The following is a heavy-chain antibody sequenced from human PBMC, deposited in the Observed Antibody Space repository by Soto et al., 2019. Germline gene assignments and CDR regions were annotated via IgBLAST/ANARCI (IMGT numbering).Heavy chain of an antibody. CDR2: VSHDGRNT. CDR3: AKGGRQWLVTSDFNY. J-gene: IGHJ4*02. Sequence: GGFLRLSCAASGFGFRSYAMHWVRQATGKGLEWVAVVSHDGRNTHYADSVKGRFTISRDSSKNTVSLEMTSLRAEDTAVYYCAKGGRQWLVTSDFNYWGQGALVTVSS. V-gene: IGHV3-30*06. D-gene: IGHD6-19*01. CDR1: GFGFRSYA.